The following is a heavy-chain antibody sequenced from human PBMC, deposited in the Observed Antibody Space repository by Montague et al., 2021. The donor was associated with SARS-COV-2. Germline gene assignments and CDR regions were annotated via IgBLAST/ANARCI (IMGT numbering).Heavy chain of an antibody. Sequence: SETRSLTCTVSGGSISSSTYCWGWIRQPPGKGLEWIGTICYSGYTWYNPSLKSRLTMSVDTSKSQFSLMLSSATAADTAVYYCSRRHRRGNYSDYWGQGTLVTVSS. D-gene: IGHD1-26*01. CDR1: GGSISSSTYC. CDR3: SRRHRRGNYSDY. J-gene: IGHJ4*02. CDR2: ICYSGYT. V-gene: IGHV4-39*01.